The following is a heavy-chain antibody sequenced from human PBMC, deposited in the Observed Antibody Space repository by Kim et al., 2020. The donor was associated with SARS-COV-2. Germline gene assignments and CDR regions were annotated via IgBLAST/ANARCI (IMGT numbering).Heavy chain of an antibody. CDR3: ARESGFGDYPINWFDP. CDR2: ISSSGSTI. D-gene: IGHD4-17*01. J-gene: IGHJ5*02. V-gene: IGHV3-48*03. Sequence: GGSLRLSCAASGFTFSSYEMNWVRQAPGKGLEWVSYISSSGSTIYYADSVKGRFTISRDNAKNSLYLQMNSLRAEDTAVYYCARESGFGDYPINWFDPWGQGTLVTVSS. CDR1: GFTFSSYE.